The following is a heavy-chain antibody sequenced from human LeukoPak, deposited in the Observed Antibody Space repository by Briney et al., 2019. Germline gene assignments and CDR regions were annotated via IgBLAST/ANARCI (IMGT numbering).Heavy chain of an antibody. V-gene: IGHV3-48*01. Sequence: PGGSLRLSCAASGFTFSSYSMNWDRQAPGKGLEWVSYISSSSSTIYYADSVKGRFTISRDNAKNSLYLQMNSLRAEDTAVYYCARDRVRDWSGYYHDAFDIWGQGTMVTVSS. CDR3: ARDRVRDWSGYYHDAFDI. CDR2: ISSSSSTI. CDR1: GFTFSSYS. J-gene: IGHJ3*02. D-gene: IGHD3-3*01.